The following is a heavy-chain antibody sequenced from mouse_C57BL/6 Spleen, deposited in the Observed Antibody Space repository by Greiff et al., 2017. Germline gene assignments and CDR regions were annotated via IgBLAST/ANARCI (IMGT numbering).Heavy chain of an antibody. Sequence: EVQLMESGPGLVKPSQSLSLTCSVTGYSITSGYYWNWIRQFPGNKLEWMGYISYDGSNNYNPSLKNRISITRDTSKNQFFLKLNSVTTEDTATYYCAREGTAQAYYFDYWGQGTTLTVSS. CDR3: AREGTAQAYYFDY. CDR2: ISYDGSN. V-gene: IGHV3-6*01. CDR1: GYSITSGYY. J-gene: IGHJ2*01. D-gene: IGHD3-2*02.